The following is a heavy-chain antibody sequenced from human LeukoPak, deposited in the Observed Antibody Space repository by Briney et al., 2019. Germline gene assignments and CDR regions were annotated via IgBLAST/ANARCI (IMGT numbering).Heavy chain of an antibody. CDR1: GGFISSYY. J-gene: IGHJ3*02. V-gene: IGHV4-59*01. D-gene: IGHD3-3*01. CDR2: IYYSGST. Sequence: SETLSLTCTVSGGFISSYYWGWIRQPPGKGLEWIGYIYYSGSTNYNPSLKSRVTISVDTSKNQFSLKLSSVTAADTAVYYCARSHYDFWSAFDAFDIWGQGTMVTVSS. CDR3: ARSHYDFWSAFDAFDI.